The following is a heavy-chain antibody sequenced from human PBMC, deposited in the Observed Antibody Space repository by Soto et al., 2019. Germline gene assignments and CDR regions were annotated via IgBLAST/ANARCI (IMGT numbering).Heavy chain of an antibody. J-gene: IGHJ3*02. CDR1: GYTFTSYA. V-gene: IGHV1-3*01. D-gene: IGHD4-17*01. Sequence: ASVKVSCKASGYTFTSYAMHWVRQAPGQRLEWMGWINAGNGNTKYSQKFQGRVTITRDTSASTAYMELSSLRSEDTAVYYCARARVPFTYGDYSPGAFDIWGQGTMVTVSS. CDR2: INAGNGNT. CDR3: ARARVPFTYGDYSPGAFDI.